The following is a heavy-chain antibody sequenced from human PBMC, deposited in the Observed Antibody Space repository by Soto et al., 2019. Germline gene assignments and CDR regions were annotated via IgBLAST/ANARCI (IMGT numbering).Heavy chain of an antibody. CDR2: TSYSGST. CDR1: GASVSAYH. J-gene: IGHJ4*02. D-gene: IGHD3-10*01. CDR3: GRESPGTPREVFAY. V-gene: IGHV4-59*02. Sequence: SETLSLTCTFSGASVSAYHWIWIRQPPEKGLEWIGYTSYSGSTNYSPSLKSRATMSLDTSKNQFSLNLNSVTAADTAVYYCGRESPGTPREVFAYWARGTLVPVSA.